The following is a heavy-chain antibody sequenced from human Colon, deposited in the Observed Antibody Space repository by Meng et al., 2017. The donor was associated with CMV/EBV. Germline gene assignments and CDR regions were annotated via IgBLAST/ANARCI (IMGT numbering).Heavy chain of an antibody. CDR2: ISGYNGDT. CDR1: GYTFTSYG. D-gene: IGHD3-3*01. Sequence: ASVKVSCKTSGYTFTSYGIIRVRQAPGQGLEWLGRISGYNGDTNYAPKFQGRVTMTTDASTTTGYMELRGLRSNDTAVYYCARLGAGVGDYWGQGTLVTVSS. J-gene: IGHJ4*02. CDR3: ARLGAGVGDY. V-gene: IGHV1-18*01.